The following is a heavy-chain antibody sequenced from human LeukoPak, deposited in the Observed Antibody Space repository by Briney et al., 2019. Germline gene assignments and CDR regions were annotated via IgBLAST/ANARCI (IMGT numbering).Heavy chain of an antibody. CDR2: ISPTGDGA. D-gene: IGHD3-22*01. V-gene: IGHV3-23*01. CDR3: AKAGDRNYFDY. J-gene: IGHJ4*02. CDR1: GFTFSTYA. Sequence: PGGSLRLFCSAAGFTFSTYALHWVRQAPGKGLEWFSGISPTGDGAYYADSVKGRFTISTDNSKNTLYVHMNSLSAENTAEHYGAKAGDRNYFDYWGQGALVTVYS.